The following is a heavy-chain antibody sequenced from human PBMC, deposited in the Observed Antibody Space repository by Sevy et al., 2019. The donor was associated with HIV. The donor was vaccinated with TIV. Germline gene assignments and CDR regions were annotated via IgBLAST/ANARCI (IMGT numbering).Heavy chain of an antibody. J-gene: IGHJ4*02. D-gene: IGHD3-3*01. V-gene: IGHV3-23*01. CDR2: ISGSGGST. Sequence: GGSLRLSCAASGFTFSSHAMSWVRQAPGKGLEWVSDISGSGGSTYYADSVKGRFTISRDNSKNTLYLQMNSLRAEDTAVYYCAGIFGDLFDYWGQGTLVTVSS. CDR1: GFTFSSHA. CDR3: AGIFGDLFDY.